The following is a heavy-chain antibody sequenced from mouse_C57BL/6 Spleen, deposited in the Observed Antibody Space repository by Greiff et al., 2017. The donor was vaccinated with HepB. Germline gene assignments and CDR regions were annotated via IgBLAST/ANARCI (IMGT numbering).Heavy chain of an antibody. CDR2: ISSGGSYT. CDR1: GFTFSSYG. CDR3: ARHQDSSGSY. V-gene: IGHV5-6*01. Sequence: EVQLVESGGDLVKPGGSLKLSCAASGFTFSSYGMSWVRQTPDKRLEWVATISSGGSYTYYPDSVKGRFTISRDNAKNTLYLQMSSLKSEDTAMYYCARHQDSSGSYWGQGTLVTVSA. D-gene: IGHD3-2*02. J-gene: IGHJ3*01.